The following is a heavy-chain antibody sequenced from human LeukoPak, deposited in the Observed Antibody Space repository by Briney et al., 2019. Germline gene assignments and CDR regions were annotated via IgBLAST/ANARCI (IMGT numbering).Heavy chain of an antibody. J-gene: IGHJ3*02. V-gene: IGHV1-3*01. CDR2: INAGNGDT. CDR3: ARSIAARPPGAFDI. CDR1: GYTFTNYA. Sequence: GASVKVSCKASGYTFTNYAIQWVRQAPGQRLEWMGWINAGNGDTKYSQRFQGRVTITRDTSARIAYMELSSLRSDDTAVYYCARSIAARPPGAFDIWGQGTMVTVSS. D-gene: IGHD6-6*01.